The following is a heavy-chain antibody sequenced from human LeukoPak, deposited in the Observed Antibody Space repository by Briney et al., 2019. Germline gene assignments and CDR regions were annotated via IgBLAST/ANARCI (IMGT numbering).Heavy chain of an antibody. J-gene: IGHJ6*02. CDR1: GGSISSGGYS. D-gene: IGHD3-3*01. CDR2: IYYSGST. V-gene: IGHV4-61*08. CDR3: ARVEGQSYYYYGMDV. Sequence: PSQTLSLTCAVSGGSISSGGYSWSWIRQPPGKGLEWIGYIYYSGSTNYNPSPKSRVTISVDTSKNQFSLKLSSVTAADTAVYYCARVEGQSYYYYGMDVWGQGTTVTVSS.